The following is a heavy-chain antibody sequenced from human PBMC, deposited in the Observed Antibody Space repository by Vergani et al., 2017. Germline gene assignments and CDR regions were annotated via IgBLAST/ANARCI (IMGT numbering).Heavy chain of an antibody. D-gene: IGHD5-18*01. J-gene: IGHJ6*02. CDR3: AIGYSYGDYYDYGMDV. V-gene: IGHV4-34*01. CDR2: INHSGST. CDR1: GGSFSGYY. Sequence: QVQLQQWGAGLLKPSETLSLTCAVYGGSFSGYYWSWIRQPPGKGLEWIGEINHSGSTNYNPSLKSRVTISVDTSKNQFSLRLSSVTAADTAVYYCAIGYSYGDYYDYGMDVWGQGTTVTVSS.